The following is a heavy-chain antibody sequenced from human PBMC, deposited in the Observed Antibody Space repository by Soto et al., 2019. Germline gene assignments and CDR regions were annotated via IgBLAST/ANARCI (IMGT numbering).Heavy chain of an antibody. CDR3: ARDGERDTGLNFYYYLHGMDA. Sequence: VAAAQVTCNYSRYSFTTYGICGVRQAPGQGLELMGCISPYNGTTKYAEKFQGEMTMTTDTATSTAYMDLRSLRSDDTAVYYCARDGERDTGLNFYYYLHGMDAWGQGTRVTVSS. D-gene: IGHD1-1*01. CDR2: ISPYNGTT. V-gene: IGHV1-18*04. J-gene: IGHJ6*02. CDR1: RYSFTTYG.